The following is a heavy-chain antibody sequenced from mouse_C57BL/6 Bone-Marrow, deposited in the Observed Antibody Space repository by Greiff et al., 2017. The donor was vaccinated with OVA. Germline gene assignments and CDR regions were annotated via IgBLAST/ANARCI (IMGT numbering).Heavy chain of an antibody. CDR1: GYTFTSYW. Sequence: VQLQQPGTELVKPGASVKLSCKASGYTFTSYWMPWVKQRPGQGLEWIGNINPSNGGTNYNEKFKSKATLTVDKSSSTAYMQLSSLTSEDSAVYYCARSGRWLPRPFAYWGQGTLVTVSA. CDR2: INPSNGGT. V-gene: IGHV1-53*01. D-gene: IGHD2-3*01. CDR3: ARSGRWLPRPFAY. J-gene: IGHJ3*01.